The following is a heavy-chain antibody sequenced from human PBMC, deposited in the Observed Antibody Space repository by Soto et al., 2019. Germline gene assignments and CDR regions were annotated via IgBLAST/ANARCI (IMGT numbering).Heavy chain of an antibody. CDR2: LSSDRSNE. D-gene: IGHD6-19*01. J-gene: IGHJ2*01. V-gene: IGHV3-30-3*01. CDR3: ARDHTSSGWIVWYFDL. Sequence: QVQLVESGGGVVQPERSLTLSCEGSGFTFSNSALHWVRQAPGKGLEWVAGLSSDRSNEQYANSVKGRFTISRDNSKNTLYLQMNSLRTEDTAVYYCARDHTSSGWIVWYFDLWGRGTLVTVSS. CDR1: GFTFSNSA.